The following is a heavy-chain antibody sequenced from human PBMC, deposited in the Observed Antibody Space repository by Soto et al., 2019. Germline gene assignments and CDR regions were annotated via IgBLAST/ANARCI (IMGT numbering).Heavy chain of an antibody. CDR3: AKAQGGRAYYGMDV. CDR1: GFTFNSYA. CDR2: ISGSGDTT. J-gene: IGHJ6*01. Sequence: PGGSLRLSCAASGFTFNSYAMNWVRQAPGKGLDWVSAISGSGDTTYYADSVKGRFTISRDNSKDTLSLHMHSLRVDDTAVYYCAKAQGGRAYYGMDVWGQGTTVTVS. V-gene: IGHV3-23*01. D-gene: IGHD2-15*01.